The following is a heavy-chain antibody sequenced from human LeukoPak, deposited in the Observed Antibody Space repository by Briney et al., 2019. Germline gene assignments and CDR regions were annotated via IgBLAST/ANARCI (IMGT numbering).Heavy chain of an antibody. CDR3: AKGDYDILTGYSRSYYYYYYMDV. D-gene: IGHD3-9*01. Sequence: RSGGSLRLSCAASGFTFSSYGMHWVRQAPGKGLEWVAVISYDGSNKYYADSVKGRFTISRDNSKNTLYLQMNSLRAEDTAVYYCAKGDYDILTGYSRSYYYYYYMDVWGKGTTVTVSS. J-gene: IGHJ6*03. CDR1: GFTFSSYG. CDR2: ISYDGSNK. V-gene: IGHV3-30*18.